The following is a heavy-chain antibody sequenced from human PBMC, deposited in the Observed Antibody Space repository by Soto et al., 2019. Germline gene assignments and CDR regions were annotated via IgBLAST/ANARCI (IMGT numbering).Heavy chain of an antibody. CDR1: GFTFNNYA. V-gene: IGHV3-23*01. CDR2: VTGSGGST. J-gene: IGHJ4*02. CDR3: AKEFSPLSEGSLDY. Sequence: EVQLLESGGGLVQPGGSLRLYCAASGFTFNNYAMNWVRRAPGKGLERVSGVTGSGGSTFYADSVKGRFTVSRDNSSDTVFLQMRRLRAEDTAVYYCAKEFSPLSEGSLDYWGQGTLVAVAS.